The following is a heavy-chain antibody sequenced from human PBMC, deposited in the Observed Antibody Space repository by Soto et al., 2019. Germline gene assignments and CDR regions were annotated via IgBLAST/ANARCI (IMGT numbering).Heavy chain of an antibody. CDR1: GGSFSGYY. Sequence: QVQLQQWGAGLLKPSETLSLTCAVYGGSFSGYYWSWIRQPPGKGLEWIGEINHSGNTNYNPSLKSRVTISVDTSKNQFSLKLSSVTAADTAVYYCARDRKQDMVYYYMDVWGKGTTVTVSS. CDR3: ARDRKQDMVYYYMDV. J-gene: IGHJ6*03. CDR2: INHSGNT. D-gene: IGHD2-8*01. V-gene: IGHV4-34*01.